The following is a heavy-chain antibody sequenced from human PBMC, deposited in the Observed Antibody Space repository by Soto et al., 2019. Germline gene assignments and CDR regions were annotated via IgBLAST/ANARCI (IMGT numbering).Heavy chain of an antibody. D-gene: IGHD4-17*01. V-gene: IGHV4-59*10. CDR2: VYARGAT. CDR3: ARSSGDDFFYYGMDV. CDR1: GASITSHY. Sequence: SETLSLTCSVSGASITSHYWNWIRQSAGEGLQWIGRVYARGATNYNPSLKSRVTISGDTSKNQFSLKLTSVTAADTAVYYCARSSGDDFFYYGMDVWGHGTTVTVSS. J-gene: IGHJ6*02.